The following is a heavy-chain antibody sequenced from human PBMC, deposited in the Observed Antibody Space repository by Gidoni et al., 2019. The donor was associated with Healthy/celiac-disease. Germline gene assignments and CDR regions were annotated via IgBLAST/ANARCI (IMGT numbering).Heavy chain of an antibody. Sequence: EVQLVESGGGLVQPGGSLKLSCAASGFTFSGSAMHWVRQSSGKGLEWVGRIRSKANSDATAYAASVKGRFTISRDDSKNTAYLQMNRLKTEDTAVYYCTTYTAMEPGNWFDPWGQGTLVTVSS. CDR3: TTYTAMEPGNWFDP. D-gene: IGHD5-18*01. V-gene: IGHV3-73*02. J-gene: IGHJ5*02. CDR2: IRSKANSDAT. CDR1: GFTFSGSA.